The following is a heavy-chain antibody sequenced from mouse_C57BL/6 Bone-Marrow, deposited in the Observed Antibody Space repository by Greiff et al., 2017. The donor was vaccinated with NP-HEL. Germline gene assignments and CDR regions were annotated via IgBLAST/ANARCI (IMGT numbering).Heavy chain of an antibody. V-gene: IGHV14-4*01. CDR3: TTSGVAMDY. D-gene: IGHD4-1*01. CDR1: GFNIKDDY. Sequence: VQLQQSGAELVRPGASVKLSCTASGFNIKDDYMHWVKQRPEQGLEWIGWIDPENGDTEYASKFQGKATITADTSTNTAYLQLSSLTSEDTAVYYWTTSGVAMDYWGQGTSVTVSS. J-gene: IGHJ4*01. CDR2: IDPENGDT.